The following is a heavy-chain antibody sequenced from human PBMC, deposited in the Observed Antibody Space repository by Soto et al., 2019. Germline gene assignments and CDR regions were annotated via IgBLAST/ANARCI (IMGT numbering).Heavy chain of an antibody. CDR1: GYTFTSYG. Sequence: GASVKVSCKASGYTFTSYGISWVRQAPGQGLEWMGWISAYNGNTNYAQKLQGRVTMTTDTSTSTAYMELRSLRSDDTAVYYCARTTLTPYYYYGMDAWGQGTTVTVSS. D-gene: IGHD4-4*01. J-gene: IGHJ6*02. CDR2: ISAYNGNT. CDR3: ARTTLTPYYYYGMDA. V-gene: IGHV1-18*04.